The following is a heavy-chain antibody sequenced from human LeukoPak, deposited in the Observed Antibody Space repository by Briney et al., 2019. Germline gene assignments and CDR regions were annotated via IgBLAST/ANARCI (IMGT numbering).Heavy chain of an antibody. CDR2: ISDSRNT. CDR1: GGSISTYY. J-gene: IGHJ4*02. CDR3: ASSLYYYTSGAGFDY. V-gene: IGHV4-4*07. Sequence: PSGTLSLTCTVSGGSISTYYWSWIRQPAGKGLEWIGRISDSRNTDYNPSLKSRVTMSVDTSKNQLSLNLSSVTAADTAVYYCASSLYYYTSGAGFDYWGQGTLVTVSA. D-gene: IGHD3-10*01.